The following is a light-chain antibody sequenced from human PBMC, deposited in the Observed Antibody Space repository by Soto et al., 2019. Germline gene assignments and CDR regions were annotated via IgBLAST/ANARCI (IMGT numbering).Light chain of an antibody. CDR3: SSYTSSSTV. CDR1: SSDVGDYTS. CDR2: DVT. V-gene: IGLV2-14*01. J-gene: IGLJ7*01. Sequence: QSALTQPASVSGSPGQSITISCAGTSSDVGDYTSVSWYQQHPGKAPKLLIYDVTNRPSGVSNRFSGSQSGNTASLTISGLQAEDEADYYCSSYTSSSTVFGGGTQLTVL.